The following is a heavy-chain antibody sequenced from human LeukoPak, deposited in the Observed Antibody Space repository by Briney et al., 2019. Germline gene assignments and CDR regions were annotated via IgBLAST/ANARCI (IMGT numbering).Heavy chain of an antibody. D-gene: IGHD1-26*01. CDR3: ARGRVGASWFDP. Sequence: GASVKVSCKASGYTFAGHYMHWVRQAPGQGLEWMGWINPNSGGTNYAQKFQGRVTMTRDTSISTAYMELSRLRSDDTAVYYCARGRVGASWFDPWGQGTLVTVSS. J-gene: IGHJ5*02. V-gene: IGHV1-2*02. CDR1: GYTFAGHY. CDR2: INPNSGGT.